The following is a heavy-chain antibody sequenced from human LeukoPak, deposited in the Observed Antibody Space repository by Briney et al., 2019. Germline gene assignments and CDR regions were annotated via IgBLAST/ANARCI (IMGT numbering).Heavy chain of an antibody. CDR1: GGTFSSYA. D-gene: IGHD6-13*01. Sequence: VASVKVSCKASGGTFSSYAISWVRQAPGQGLEWMGGIIPILGTANYAQKFQGRVTITADESTSTAYMELSSLRSEDTAVYYCARGDSSSYDAFDIWGQGTMVTVSS. CDR2: IIPILGTA. V-gene: IGHV1-69*13. J-gene: IGHJ3*02. CDR3: ARGDSSSYDAFDI.